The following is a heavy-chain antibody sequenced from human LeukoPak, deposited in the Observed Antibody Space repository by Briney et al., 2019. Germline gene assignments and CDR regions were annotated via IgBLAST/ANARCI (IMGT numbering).Heavy chain of an antibody. CDR2: ISGSGGTT. V-gene: IGHV3-23*01. CDR3: HSRAANQGS. D-gene: IGHD1-14*01. Sequence: GGSLRLSCAASGFTFSSYAMSWLRQAPGKGLEGVSAISGSGGTTYYADSVKGRFTISRDNSKNTLYLQMNSLRAEDTAVYYRHSRAANQGSWGQGNLVTVSS. CDR1: GFTFSSYA. J-gene: IGHJ5*02.